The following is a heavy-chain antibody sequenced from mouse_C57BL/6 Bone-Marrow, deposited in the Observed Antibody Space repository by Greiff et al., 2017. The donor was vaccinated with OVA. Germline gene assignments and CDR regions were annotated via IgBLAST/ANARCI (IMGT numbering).Heavy chain of an antibody. CDR2: IHPNSGST. Sequence: QVQLKQPGAELVKPGASVKLSCKASGYTFTSYWMHWVKQRPGQGLEWIGMIHPNSGSTNYNEKFKSKATLTVDKSSSTAYMQLSSLTSEDSAVYYCARSKRATVVATNWYFDVWGTGTTVTVSS. D-gene: IGHD1-1*01. J-gene: IGHJ1*03. CDR3: ARSKRATVVATNWYFDV. CDR1: GYTFTSYW. V-gene: IGHV1-64*01.